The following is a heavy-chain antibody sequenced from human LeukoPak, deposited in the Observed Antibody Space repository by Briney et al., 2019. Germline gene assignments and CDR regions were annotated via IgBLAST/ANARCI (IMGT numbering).Heavy chain of an antibody. V-gene: IGHV4-34*01. CDR2: INHSGST. CDR1: GGSFSGYY. CDR3: ARGDGYNDVGY. J-gene: IGHJ4*02. Sequence: SETLSLTCAVYGGSFSGYYWSWIRQPPGKGLEWIGEINHSGSTNYNPSLKSRVTTSVDTSKNQFSLKLSSVTAADTAVYYCARGDGYNDVGYWGQGTLVTVSS. D-gene: IGHD5-24*01.